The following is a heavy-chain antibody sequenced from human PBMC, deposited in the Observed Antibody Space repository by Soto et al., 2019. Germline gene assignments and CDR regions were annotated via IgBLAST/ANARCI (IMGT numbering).Heavy chain of an antibody. V-gene: IGHV3-30*18. CDR3: AKEFGSTWIDH. J-gene: IGHJ4*02. D-gene: IGHD6-13*01. CDR2: MSYDGTKE. Sequence: QVQLVASGGGVVQPGRSLRLSCAASGFTLTTYGMHWVRQAPGKGLEWVAAMSYDGTKEYYADSVKGRFTISRDSSRNTRFLQLNSLRAEDTAVYYCAKEFGSTWIDHWGEGNLVTVSS. CDR1: GFTLTTYG.